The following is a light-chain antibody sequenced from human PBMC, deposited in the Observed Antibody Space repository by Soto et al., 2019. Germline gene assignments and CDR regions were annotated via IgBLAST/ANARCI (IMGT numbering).Light chain of an antibody. V-gene: IGKV3-15*01. Sequence: TLITQSPATLSVSPGERATLSVRASQSVSDYLAWYQQRPGQAPRLLIFGASTRATGFPARFSGSGSGTEFTLTINSLQSEDFAVYYCQQYKDWPHTFGQGTKVDIK. CDR1: QSVSDY. J-gene: IGKJ1*01. CDR3: QQYKDWPHT. CDR2: GAS.